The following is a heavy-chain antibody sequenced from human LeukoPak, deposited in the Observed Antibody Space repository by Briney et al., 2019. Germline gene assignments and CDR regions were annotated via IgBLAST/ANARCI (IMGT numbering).Heavy chain of an antibody. V-gene: IGHV1-18*01. Sequence: GASVKVSCKASGYTFTSYGISWVRQAPGQGLEWMGWISAYNGNTNYAQKLQGRVTMTTDTSTSTAYMELRSLRSDDTAVYYCAREGRKYSSSADAFDIWGQGTMVTVSS. CDR3: AREGRKYSSSADAFDI. CDR2: ISAYNGNT. D-gene: IGHD6-6*01. CDR1: GYTFTSYG. J-gene: IGHJ3*02.